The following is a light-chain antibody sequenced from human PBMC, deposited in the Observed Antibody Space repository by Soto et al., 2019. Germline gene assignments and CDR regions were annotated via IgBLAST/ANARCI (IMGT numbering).Light chain of an antibody. J-gene: IGKJ1*01. CDR1: QSIDTY. CDR2: AAS. CDR3: QQSHSTPLL. V-gene: IGKV1-39*01. Sequence: DIQMTQSPSSLSASVGDRVIITCRASQSIDTYLNWYQQKPGKAPKFLIYAASSLRSGIPSRFSGGGSGTDFTLTISSLQPEDFATYYCQQSHSTPLLFGQGTKVDIK.